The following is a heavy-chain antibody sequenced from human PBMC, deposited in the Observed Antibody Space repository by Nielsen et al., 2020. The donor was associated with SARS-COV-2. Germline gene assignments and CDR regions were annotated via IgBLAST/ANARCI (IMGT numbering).Heavy chain of an antibody. Sequence: ASVKVSCKASGYTFISYGISWVRQAPGQGLEWMGWISAFNGNTNYAQKLQGRVTMTTDTSTSTAYMELRGLRSDDTAVYYCARDHTMLRGRVLYFDLWGRGTLVTVPS. CDR1: GYTFISYG. CDR3: ARDHTMLRGRVLYFDL. CDR2: ISAFNGNT. D-gene: IGHD3-10*01. J-gene: IGHJ2*01. V-gene: IGHV1-18*04.